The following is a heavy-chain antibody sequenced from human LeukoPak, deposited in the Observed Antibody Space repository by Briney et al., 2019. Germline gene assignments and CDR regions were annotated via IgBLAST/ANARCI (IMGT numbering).Heavy chain of an antibody. CDR3: AKGKGMTTVTLDY. J-gene: IGHJ4*02. CDR1: GFTFSSYA. D-gene: IGHD4-11*01. CDR2: ISGSGGST. V-gene: IGHV3-23*01. Sequence: PGGSLRLSCAASGFTFSSYALSWVRQAPGEGLEWVSAISGSGGSTYYADSVKGWFTISRDNSKNTLYLQMNSLRAEDTAVYYCAKGKGMTTVTLDYWGQGTLVTVSS.